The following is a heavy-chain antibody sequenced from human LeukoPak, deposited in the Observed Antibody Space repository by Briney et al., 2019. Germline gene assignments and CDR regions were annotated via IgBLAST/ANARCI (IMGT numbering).Heavy chain of an antibody. D-gene: IGHD5-24*01. CDR1: GGSISSSSYY. V-gene: IGHV4-39*01. CDR3: ASLRRDGYNRVLNFDY. Sequence: SETLSLTCTVSGGSISSSSYYWGWIRQPPGKGLEWIGSIYYSGSTYYNPSLKSRVTISVDTSKNQFSLKLSSVTAADTAVYYCASLRRDGYNRVLNFDYWGQGTLVTVSS. J-gene: IGHJ4*02. CDR2: IYYSGST.